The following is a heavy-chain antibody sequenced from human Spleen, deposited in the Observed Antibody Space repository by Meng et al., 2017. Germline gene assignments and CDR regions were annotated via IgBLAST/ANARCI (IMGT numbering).Heavy chain of an antibody. CDR3: ARGPTTMAHDFDY. CDR1: GGSFSDYY. J-gene: IGHJ4*02. V-gene: IGHV4-34*01. CDR2: INHSGST. Sequence: QVPLPQCGAGLLKPSETLSLTCVVSGGSFSDYYWSWSRQPPGKGLEWIGEINHSGSTNYNPSLESRATISVDTSQNNLSLKLSSVTAADSAVYYCARGPTTMAHDFDYWGQGTLVTVSS. D-gene: IGHD4-11*01.